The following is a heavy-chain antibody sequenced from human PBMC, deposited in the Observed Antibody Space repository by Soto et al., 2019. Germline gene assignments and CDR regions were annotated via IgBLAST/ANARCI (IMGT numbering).Heavy chain of an antibody. V-gene: IGHV3-23*01. J-gene: IGHJ4*02. D-gene: IGHD3-10*01. CDR2: ISGSGGST. Sequence: EVQLLESGGGLVQPGGSLRLSCAASGFTFGDYAMNWVRQAPGKGLEWVSAISGSGGSTYYAGSVKGRFAISRDNSKNSLFLQLRSLRAEDTAVYFCAKGNSGTCYSPPNYWGQGTLVTVSS. CDR1: GFTFGDYA. CDR3: AKGNSGTCYSPPNY.